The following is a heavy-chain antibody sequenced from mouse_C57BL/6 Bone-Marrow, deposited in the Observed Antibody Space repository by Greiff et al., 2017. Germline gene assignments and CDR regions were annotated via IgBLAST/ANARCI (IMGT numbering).Heavy chain of an antibody. CDR1: GFTFSSYT. CDR2: ISGGGGTT. CDR3: AKQEDSNLDY. V-gene: IGHV5-9*01. J-gene: IGHJ2*01. D-gene: IGHD2-5*01. Sequence: DVMLVESGGGLVKPGGSLKLSCAASGFTFSSYTMSWVRQTPEKRLEWVATISGGGGTTYYPDSVNGRFTISRDNAKNTLYLQMSSLRYDDTALYYCAKQEDSNLDYWGQGTTLTVSS.